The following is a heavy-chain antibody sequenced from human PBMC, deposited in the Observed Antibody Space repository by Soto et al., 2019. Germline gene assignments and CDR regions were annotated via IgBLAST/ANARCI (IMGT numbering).Heavy chain of an antibody. CDR3: ARRYVGANRSSPYYLDY. V-gene: IGHV5-51*01. CDR1: GYSFTSHW. CDR2: VYPGDSQT. D-gene: IGHD1-26*01. Sequence: GESLKISCKGSGYSFTSHWIGWVRQVPGKGLEWMGIVYPGDSQTVYSPSFEGQVTISADKSISAVYLQWSSLKASDSANYYCARRYVGANRSSPYYLDYWGQGTLVTVSS. J-gene: IGHJ4*02.